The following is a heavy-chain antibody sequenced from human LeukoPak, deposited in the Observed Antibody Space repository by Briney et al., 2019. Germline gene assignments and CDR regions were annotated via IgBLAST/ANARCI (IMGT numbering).Heavy chain of an antibody. D-gene: IGHD2-21*02. J-gene: IGHJ1*01. CDR2: IDHTGNT. CDR1: GGSVTSTNW. Sequence: SETLSLTCAVSGGSVTSTNWWNWVRQPPGKGLEWIGEIDHTGNTNYNPSLKSRITISLDKSKNQFSLKLSSVTAADTAVYYCARSYASTAWGQGTLVTVSS. V-gene: IGHV4-4*02. CDR3: ARSYASTA.